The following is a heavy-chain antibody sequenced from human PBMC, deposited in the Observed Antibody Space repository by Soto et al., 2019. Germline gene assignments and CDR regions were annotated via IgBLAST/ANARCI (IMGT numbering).Heavy chain of an antibody. D-gene: IGHD3-3*01. CDR3: ARAGVYDFWSGYYASYYGMDV. CDR2: INPNSGGT. Sequence: GVSVEASCKASGYRFTGYYMHWVRQATGQGLEWMGWINPNSGGTNYAQKFQGWVTMTRDTSISTAYMELSRLRSDDTAVYYCARAGVYDFWSGYYASYYGMDVWGQGTTVTVSS. CDR1: GYRFTGYY. J-gene: IGHJ6*02. V-gene: IGHV1-2*04.